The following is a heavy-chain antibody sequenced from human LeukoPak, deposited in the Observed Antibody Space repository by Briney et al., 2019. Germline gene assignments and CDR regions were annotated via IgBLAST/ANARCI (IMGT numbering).Heavy chain of an antibody. CDR2: IYYSGST. J-gene: IGHJ5*02. Sequence: SSETLSLTCTVSGGSISSSSYYWGWIRQPPGKGLECIGGIYYSGSTYYNPSLKSRVTISVDTSKNQFSLKLSSVTAADTAVYYCARDRATVTTGWFDPWGQGTLVTVSS. CDR1: GGSISSSSYY. CDR3: ARDRATVTTGWFDP. V-gene: IGHV4-39*07. D-gene: IGHD4-17*01.